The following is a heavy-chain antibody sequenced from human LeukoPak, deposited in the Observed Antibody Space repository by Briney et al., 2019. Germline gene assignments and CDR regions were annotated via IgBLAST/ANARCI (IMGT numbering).Heavy chain of an antibody. CDR2: INPNSGVT. Sequence: GASVKVSCKASGYTFTGYYMHWVRQAPGQGLEWMGRINPNSGVTNYAQNFQGRVTMTRDTSISTAYMDLGRLRSDDTAVYYCAKDSSSWYDSFDYWGQGTLVTVSS. D-gene: IGHD6-13*01. J-gene: IGHJ4*02. CDR3: AKDSSSWYDSFDY. CDR1: GYTFTGYY. V-gene: IGHV1-2*06.